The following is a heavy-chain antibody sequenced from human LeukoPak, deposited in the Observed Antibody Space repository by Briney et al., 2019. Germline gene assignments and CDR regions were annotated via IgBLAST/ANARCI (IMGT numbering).Heavy chain of an antibody. CDR1: GRSISSYY. J-gene: IGHJ3*02. D-gene: IGHD6-13*01. V-gene: IGHV4-59*08. CDR3: ARLRSSSWYLGAFDI. Sequence: SETLSLTCTVSGRSISSYYWSWIRQPPGKGLECIGYIYYSGSTNYNPSLKSRVTISVDTSKNQFSLKLSSVTAADTAVYYCARLRSSSWYLGAFDIWGQGTMVTVSS. CDR2: IYYSGST.